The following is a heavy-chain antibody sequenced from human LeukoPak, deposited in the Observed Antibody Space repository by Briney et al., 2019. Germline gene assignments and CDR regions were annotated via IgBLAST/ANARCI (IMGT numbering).Heavy chain of an antibody. CDR2: ISAYNGNT. CDR1: GYTFTSYG. V-gene: IGHV1-18*01. J-gene: IGHJ6*03. Sequence: ASVKVSCKPSGYTFTSYGISWVRQAPVQGLEWMGWISAYNGNTNYAQKLQGRVTMTTDTSTSTACMELRSLRSDDTAVYYCARAGYGDYYYYYYYMDVWGKGTTVTVSS. D-gene: IGHD4-17*01. CDR3: ARAGYGDYYYYYYYMDV.